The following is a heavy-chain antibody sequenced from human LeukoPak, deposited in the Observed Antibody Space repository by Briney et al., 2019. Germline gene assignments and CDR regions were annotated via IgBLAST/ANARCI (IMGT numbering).Heavy chain of an antibody. CDR2: ISYDGSNK. CDR3: ARALDYYDSSALYNY. CDR1: GFTFSSYA. Sequence: GGSPRLSCAASGFTFSSYAMHWVRQAPGKGLEWVAVISYDGSNKYYADSVKGRFTISRDNSKNTLYLQMNSLRAEDTAVHYCARALDYYDSSALYNYWGQGTLVTVSS. D-gene: IGHD3-22*01. V-gene: IGHV3-30-3*01. J-gene: IGHJ4*02.